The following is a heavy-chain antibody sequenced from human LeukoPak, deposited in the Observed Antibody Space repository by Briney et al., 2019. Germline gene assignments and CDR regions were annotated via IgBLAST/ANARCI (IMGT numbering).Heavy chain of an antibody. V-gene: IGHV4-38-2*02. CDR2: IYHSGST. D-gene: IGHD3-22*01. Sequence: PSETLSLTCAVSGYSISSGYYWGWIRQPPGKGLGWIGSIYHSGSTYYNPSLKSRVTMSVDTSKNQFSLKLSSVTAADTAVYYCARDFEDYDSSGYYFWYFDLWGRGTLVTVSS. CDR3: ARDFEDYDSSGYYFWYFDL. J-gene: IGHJ2*01. CDR1: GYSISSGYY.